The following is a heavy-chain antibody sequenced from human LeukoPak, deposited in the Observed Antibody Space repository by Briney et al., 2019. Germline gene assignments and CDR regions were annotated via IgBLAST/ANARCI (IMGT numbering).Heavy chain of an antibody. V-gene: IGHV1-2*02. J-gene: IGHJ2*01. D-gene: IGHD2-8*01. CDR3: ARHFYCTNGVCYKVRRYWYFDL. Sequence: ASVKVSCKASGYTFTGYYIHWVRQAPGQGLEWMGWINPNSGGTNYAQKFQGRVTMTRDTSISTAYMELSRLRSDDTAVYYCARHFYCTNGVCYKVRRYWYFDLWGRGTLVTVSS. CDR1: GYTFTGYY. CDR2: INPNSGGT.